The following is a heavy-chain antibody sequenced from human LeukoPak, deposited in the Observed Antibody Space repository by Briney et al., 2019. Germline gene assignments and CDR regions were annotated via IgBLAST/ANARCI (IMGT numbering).Heavy chain of an antibody. Sequence: GGSLRLSCAASGFTFSSYSMNWVRQAPGKGLEWVSSISSSSSYIYYADSVKGRFTISRDNAKNSLYLQMNSLRAEDSAVHYCARDQIYCTGGYCYFDYWGQGTLVTVSS. CDR1: GFTFSSYS. D-gene: IGHD2-8*02. V-gene: IGHV3-21*01. CDR2: ISSSSSYI. CDR3: ARDQIYCTGGYCYFDY. J-gene: IGHJ4*02.